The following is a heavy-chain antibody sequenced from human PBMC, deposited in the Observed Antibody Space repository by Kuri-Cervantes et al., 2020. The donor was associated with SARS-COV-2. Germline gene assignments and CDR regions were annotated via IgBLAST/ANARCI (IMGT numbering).Heavy chain of an antibody. J-gene: IGHJ4*02. V-gene: IGHV3-73*01. Sequence: GESLKISCAVSGFLFSAPAIHWVRQGSGKGLEWVGRVRGKANNYATAYAASVKGRFTISRDDSKNMAYLQMNSLKTEDTAVYYCTTLIDYWGQGARVTVSS. CDR1: GFLFSAPA. CDR3: TTLIDY. CDR2: VRGKANNYAT.